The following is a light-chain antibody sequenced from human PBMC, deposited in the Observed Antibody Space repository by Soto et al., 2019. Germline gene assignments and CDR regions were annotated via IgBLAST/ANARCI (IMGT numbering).Light chain of an antibody. J-gene: IGLJ1*01. V-gene: IGLV2-8*01. CDR3: RSYAGSTF. Sequence: QSVLTQPPSASGSPGQSVTISCTGTSSDVGGYNYVSWYQQHPGKAPKLMIYEVSKRHSGVPDRFSGSKSGNTASLTVSGLQAEDEADYYCRSYAGSTFFGTGTKLTVL. CDR1: SSDVGGYNY. CDR2: EVS.